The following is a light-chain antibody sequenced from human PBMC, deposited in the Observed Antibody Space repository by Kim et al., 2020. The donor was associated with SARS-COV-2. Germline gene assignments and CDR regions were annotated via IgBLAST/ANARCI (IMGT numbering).Light chain of an antibody. V-gene: IGKV4-1*01. CDR2: WAS. Sequence: RATINCKSSQSVLYSSNNKNYLAWYQQKPGQPPKLLIYWASTRVSGVPDRFSGSGSGTDFTLTISSLQAEDVAVYYCQQYYSTPLTFGGGTKLEI. CDR1: QSVLYSSNNKNY. J-gene: IGKJ4*01. CDR3: QQYYSTPLT.